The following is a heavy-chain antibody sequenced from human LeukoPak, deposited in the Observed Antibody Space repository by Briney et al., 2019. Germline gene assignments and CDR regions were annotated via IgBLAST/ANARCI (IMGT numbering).Heavy chain of an antibody. CDR2: IYYSGST. J-gene: IGHJ3*02. CDR1: GGSISSYY. Sequence: SETLSLTCTVSGGSISSYYWSWIRQPPGKGLEWIGYIYYSGSTNYNPSLKSRVTISVDTSKNQLSLKLSSVTAADTAVYYCARAATVERTYYDFWSGPPDAFDIWGQGTMVTVSS. D-gene: IGHD3-3*01. V-gene: IGHV4-59*01. CDR3: ARAATVERTYYDFWSGPPDAFDI.